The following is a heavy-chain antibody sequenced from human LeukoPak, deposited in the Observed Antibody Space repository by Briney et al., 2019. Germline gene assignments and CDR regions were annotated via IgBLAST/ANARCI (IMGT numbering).Heavy chain of an antibody. Sequence: GGSLRLSCTASGFTFSDYAMSWVRQAPGKGLEWVSSISSSSSYIYYADSVKGRFTISRDNAKNSLYLQMNSLRAEDTAVYYCARKAAAAGKDYWGQGTLVTVSS. D-gene: IGHD6-13*01. CDR3: ARKAAAAGKDY. CDR2: ISSSSSYI. V-gene: IGHV3-21*01. J-gene: IGHJ4*02. CDR1: GFTFSDYA.